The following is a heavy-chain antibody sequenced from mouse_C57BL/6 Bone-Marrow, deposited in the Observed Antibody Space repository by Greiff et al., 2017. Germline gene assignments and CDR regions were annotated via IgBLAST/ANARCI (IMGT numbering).Heavy chain of an antibody. CDR3: ASRSNYETDEYYFDY. J-gene: IGHJ2*01. CDR2: INPNNGGT. D-gene: IGHD2-5*01. V-gene: IGHV1-26*01. CDR1: GYTFTDYY. Sequence: EVQLQQSGPELVKPGASVKISCKASGYTFTDYYMNWVKQSHGKSLEWIGDINPNNGGTSYNQKFKGKATLTVDKSSSTAYMELRSLTSEDSAVYYCASRSNYETDEYYFDYWGQGTTLTVSS.